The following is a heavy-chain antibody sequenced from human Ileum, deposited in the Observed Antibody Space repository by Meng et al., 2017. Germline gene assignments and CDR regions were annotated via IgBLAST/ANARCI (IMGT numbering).Heavy chain of an antibody. CDR1: SGSISSNTY. CDR2: ISHSGSA. CDR3: ARHGGYSQDF. J-gene: IGHJ4*02. Sequence: QVQLQESGPGLVRPSGTLSLTCAVSSGSISSNTYWSWVRQPPGKGLEWIGQISHSGSAYYNPSLKSRVTMSVDKSKSQFPLMLTSVTAADTAIYYCARHGGYSQDFWGQGTLVTASS. V-gene: IGHV4-4*02. D-gene: IGHD4-23*01.